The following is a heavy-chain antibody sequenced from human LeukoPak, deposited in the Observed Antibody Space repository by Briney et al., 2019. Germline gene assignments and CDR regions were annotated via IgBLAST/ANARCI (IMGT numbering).Heavy chain of an antibody. J-gene: IGHJ2*01. CDR3: SRDRSSRTTVSTRYLDL. CDR2: IYTSGST. D-gene: IGHD4-17*01. Sequence: SETLSLTCTVSGGSISSYYWSWIRQPAGKGLEWIGRIYTSGSTNYNPSLKSRVTMSVDTSKNQFSLKLSSVTAADTAVYYCSRDRSSRTTVSTRYLDLWGRGALVTVSS. V-gene: IGHV4-4*07. CDR1: GGSISSYY.